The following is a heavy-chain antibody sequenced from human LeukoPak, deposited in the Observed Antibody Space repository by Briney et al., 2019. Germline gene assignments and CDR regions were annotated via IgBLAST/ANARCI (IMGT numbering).Heavy chain of an antibody. CDR1: GFSISSSTYY. J-gene: IGHJ4*02. CDR2: ICYSGST. D-gene: IGHD3-22*01. CDR3: ARQGVIVVVTPFDY. Sequence: SETLSLTCTVSGFSISSSTYYWGWIRQPPGKGLEWIVSICYSGSTYYNPSPKSRVTISVDTSKNQFSLKLSSVTAADTPVYYCARQGVIVVVTPFDYWGQGTLVTVSS. V-gene: IGHV4-39*01.